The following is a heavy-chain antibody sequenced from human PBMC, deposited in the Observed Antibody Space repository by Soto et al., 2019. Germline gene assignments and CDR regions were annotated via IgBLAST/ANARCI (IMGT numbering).Heavy chain of an antibody. J-gene: IGHJ5*01. Sequence: GGSLRLSCAASGFSFSTYNMDWVRQAPGKGPEWIAYISTTSFTIYYAESVKGRFTISRDNDRNSLYLEMNSLRDEDTAVYYCARDRCYDGTCYSASDSWGQGTLVTVSS. D-gene: IGHD2-15*01. CDR2: ISTTSFTI. V-gene: IGHV3-48*02. CDR3: ARDRCYDGTCYSASDS. CDR1: GFSFSTYN.